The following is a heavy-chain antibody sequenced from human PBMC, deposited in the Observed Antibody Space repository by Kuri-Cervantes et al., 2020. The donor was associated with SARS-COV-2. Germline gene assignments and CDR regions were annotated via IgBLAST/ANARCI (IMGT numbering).Heavy chain of an antibody. CDR2: IYYSGST. CDR3: ARGYVIGGVDV. V-gene: IGHV4-34*09. CDR1: GGSFSGYY. D-gene: IGHD3-16*01. Sequence: LRLSCAVYGGSFSGYYWSWIRQPPGKGLEWIGYIYYSGSTYYNPSLKSLITISADTSKNQFSLNLSSVTAADTAVYYCARGYVIGGVDVWGQGTTVTVSS. J-gene: IGHJ6*02.